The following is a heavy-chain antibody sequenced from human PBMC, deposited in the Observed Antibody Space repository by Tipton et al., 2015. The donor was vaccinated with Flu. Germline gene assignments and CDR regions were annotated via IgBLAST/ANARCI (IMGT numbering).Heavy chain of an antibody. CDR3: ARGRGVYDSDGYSDALDI. CDR2: IYDTGST. D-gene: IGHD3-22*01. CDR1: SGPLINSAYY. J-gene: IGHJ3*02. V-gene: IGHV4-39*07. Sequence: TLSLTCTVSSGPLINSAYYWGWIRQTPEKGLEWIGSIYDTGSTYYNPSLEGRVTLSLHTSKNQFSLRLTPMTAADTAVYYCARGRGVYDSDGYSDALDIWGQGTAVSVSS.